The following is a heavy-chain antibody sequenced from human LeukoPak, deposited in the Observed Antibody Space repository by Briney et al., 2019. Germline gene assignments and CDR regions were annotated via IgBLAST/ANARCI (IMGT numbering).Heavy chain of an antibody. Sequence: PSETLSLTCTVSGGSISSSTYYWGWIRQPPGKGLEWIGSVYYSGSTYYNPSLKSRVTISVDTSKTQFSLKLSSVTAADTAVYYCANFPPYGDYAHWGQGALVIVSS. D-gene: IGHD4-17*01. V-gene: IGHV4-39*01. CDR1: GGSISSSTYY. CDR2: VYYSGST. CDR3: ANFPPYGDYAH. J-gene: IGHJ4*02.